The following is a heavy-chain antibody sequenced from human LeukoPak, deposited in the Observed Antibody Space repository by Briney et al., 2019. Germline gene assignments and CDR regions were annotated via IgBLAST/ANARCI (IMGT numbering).Heavy chain of an antibody. CDR1: GYTFTGYY. J-gene: IGHJ4*02. D-gene: IGHD6-6*01. CDR3: ARYSSSSAGYYFDY. CDR2: INPNSGGT. Sequence: ASVKVSCKASGYTFTGYYMHWVRQAPGQGLEWMGWINPNSGGTNYAQKFQGRATMTRDTSISTAYMELSRLRSDDTAVYYCARYSSSSAGYYFDYWGQGTLVTVSS. V-gene: IGHV1-2*02.